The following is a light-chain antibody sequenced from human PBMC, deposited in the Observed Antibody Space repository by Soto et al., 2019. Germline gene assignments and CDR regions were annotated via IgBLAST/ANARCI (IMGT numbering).Light chain of an antibody. CDR2: EVL. CDR1: SNDVGGYNY. CDR3: SSDTSSSTYV. J-gene: IGLJ1*01. Sequence: QSVLTQPASVSGPPGQSITISCTGTSNDVGGYNYVSWYQQHPGKAPKLMIYEVLKRPSGVSDRFSGSKSGNTASLTISGLQAEDEADYYCSSDTSSSTYVFGSGTKVTVL. V-gene: IGLV2-14*01.